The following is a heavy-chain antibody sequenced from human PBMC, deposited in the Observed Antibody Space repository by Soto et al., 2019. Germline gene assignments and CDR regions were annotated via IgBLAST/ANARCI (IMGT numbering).Heavy chain of an antibody. V-gene: IGHV1-69*13. CDR3: ARQPYCGGDCYSVAFDI. CDR2: IIPIFGTA. CDR1: VGTFSSYA. D-gene: IGHD2-21*02. Sequence: ASVKVSWKASVGTFSSYAISWVRQDPGQGLEWMGGIIPIFGTANYAQKFQGRVTITADESTSTAYMELSSLRSEDTAVYYCARQPYCGGDCYSVAFDIWGQGTMVTVSS. J-gene: IGHJ3*02.